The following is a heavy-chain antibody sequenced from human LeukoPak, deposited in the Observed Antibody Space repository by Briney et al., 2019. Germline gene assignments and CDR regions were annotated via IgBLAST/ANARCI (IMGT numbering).Heavy chain of an antibody. CDR1: GFIFSSYW. CDR2: INSDGGST. V-gene: IGHV3-74*01. D-gene: IGHD2-2*01. Sequence: PGGSLRLSCAASGFIFSSYWMHWVRQAPGKGLVWVSRINSDGGSTSYADSVKGRFTISRDNAKNTLYLQMNSLRAEDTAVYYCARRVVVPAAPYYFDYWGQGTLVTVSS. CDR3: ARRVVVPAAPYYFDY. J-gene: IGHJ4*02.